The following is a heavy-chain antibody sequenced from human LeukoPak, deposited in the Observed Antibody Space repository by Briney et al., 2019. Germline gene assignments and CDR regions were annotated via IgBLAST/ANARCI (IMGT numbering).Heavy chain of an antibody. J-gene: IGHJ4*02. CDR2: IRYDGSNK. D-gene: IGHD4-17*01. Sequence: GGSLRLSCAASGFTFSSYGMHWVRQAPGKGLEWVAFIRYDGSNKYYADSVKGRFTISRDNSKNTLYLQMNSLRAEDTAVYYCAKSINRIAYAGTSGVFDYWGQGTLVTVSS. CDR1: GFTFSSYG. CDR3: AKSINRIAYAGTSGVFDY. V-gene: IGHV3-30*02.